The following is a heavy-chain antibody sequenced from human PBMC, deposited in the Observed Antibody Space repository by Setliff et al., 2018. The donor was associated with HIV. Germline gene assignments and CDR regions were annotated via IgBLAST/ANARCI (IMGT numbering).Heavy chain of an antibody. CDR1: GFTFSSYA. J-gene: IGHJ4*02. CDR2: ISSSGSTI. V-gene: IGHV3-48*04. Sequence: LRLSCAASGFTFSSYAMSWVRQAPGKGLEWVSYISSSGSTIYYADSVKGRFTISRDNAKNSLYLQMNSLRAEDTAVYYCARVEGYYYDSSGYPHFDYWGQGTLVTVSS. CDR3: ARVEGYYYDSSGYPHFDY. D-gene: IGHD3-22*01.